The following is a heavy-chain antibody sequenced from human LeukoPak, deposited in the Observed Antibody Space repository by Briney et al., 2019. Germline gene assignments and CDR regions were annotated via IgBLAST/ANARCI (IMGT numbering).Heavy chain of an antibody. Sequence: GGSLRLSCAASGFTFSSYSMNWVRQAPGKGLEWVSSISSSSSYIYYADSVKGRFTISRDNAKNSLYLQMNSLGAEDTAAYYCARDLMTTVTTVDYWGQGTLVTVSS. J-gene: IGHJ4*02. D-gene: IGHD4-17*01. CDR3: ARDLMTTVTTVDY. CDR1: GFTFSSYS. V-gene: IGHV3-21*01. CDR2: ISSSSSYI.